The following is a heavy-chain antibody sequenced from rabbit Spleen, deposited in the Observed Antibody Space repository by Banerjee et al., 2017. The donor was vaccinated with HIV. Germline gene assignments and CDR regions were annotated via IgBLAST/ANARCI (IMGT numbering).Heavy chain of an antibody. J-gene: IGHJ4*01. Sequence: QEQLVESGGGLVQPEGSLTLTCKASGFDFSANYFMCWIRQAPREGLELIACIWNDAGYTAYASWAKGRFTITRSTSLKTVDLKMTSLTGADTATYFCARGLLAGSASWLGYLDLWGPGTLVTVS. CDR1: GFDFSANYF. V-gene: IGHV1S43*01. CDR2: IWNDAGYT. CDR3: ARGLLAGSASWLGYLDL. D-gene: IGHD6-1*01.